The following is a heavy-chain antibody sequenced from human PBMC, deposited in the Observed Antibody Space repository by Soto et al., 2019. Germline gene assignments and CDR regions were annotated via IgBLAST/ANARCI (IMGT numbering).Heavy chain of an antibody. CDR3: VKDEGSSRPFDY. V-gene: IGHV3-30*18. CDR2: ISYDESNK. J-gene: IGHJ4*02. Sequence: GSLRLSCAASGFTFRSYGMHWVRQAPGKGLEWVAVISYDESNKFYGDSVKGRFTISRDNFKNMLYLQMSSLRAEDTALYYCVKDEGSSRPFDYWGQGTLVTVSS. D-gene: IGHD6-13*01. CDR1: GFTFRSYG.